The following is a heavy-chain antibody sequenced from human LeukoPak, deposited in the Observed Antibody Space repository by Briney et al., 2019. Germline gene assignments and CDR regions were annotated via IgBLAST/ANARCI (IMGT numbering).Heavy chain of an antibody. CDR3: AKDPYGYNSYYFDY. Sequence: GGSLRLSCAASGFTFSSYAISWVRQAPGKGLEWVSAISSSGGSTYYADSVKGRFTISRDNSKNTPYLQINSLRVEDTAVYYCAKDPYGYNSYYFDYWGQGTLGTVSS. J-gene: IGHJ4*02. CDR2: ISSSGGST. CDR1: GFTFSSYA. V-gene: IGHV3-23*01. D-gene: IGHD5-24*01.